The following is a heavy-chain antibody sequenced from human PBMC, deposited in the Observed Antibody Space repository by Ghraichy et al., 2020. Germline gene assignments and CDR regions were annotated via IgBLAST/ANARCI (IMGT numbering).Heavy chain of an antibody. CDR3: AKGGYSHAMDV. V-gene: IGHV3-74*01. J-gene: IGHJ6*02. Sequence: LSLTCAASGFTLRAYWMYWVRQVPGRGLEWVSGVDNYGSETTYADSVKGRFTISRDNAQNMVYLQMSSLRGEDTAVYYCAKGGYSHAMDVWGQGTTVTVSS. CDR1: GFTLRAYW. D-gene: IGHD2-15*01. CDR2: VDNYGSET.